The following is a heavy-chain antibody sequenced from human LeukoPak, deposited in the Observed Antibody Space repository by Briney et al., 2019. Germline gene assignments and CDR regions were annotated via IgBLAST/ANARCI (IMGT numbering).Heavy chain of an antibody. CDR1: GGPIRSYY. V-gene: IGHV4-59*08. Sequence: PSETLSLTCTVSGGPIRSYYWSWIRQPPGKGLEWIGYIYYSGSTNYNPSLKSRVTISVDTSKSQFSLELTSVTAADTAVYYCARPYHSSGWNDAFDIWGQGTVVTVSS. J-gene: IGHJ3*02. D-gene: IGHD6-19*01. CDR3: ARPYHSSGWNDAFDI. CDR2: IYYSGST.